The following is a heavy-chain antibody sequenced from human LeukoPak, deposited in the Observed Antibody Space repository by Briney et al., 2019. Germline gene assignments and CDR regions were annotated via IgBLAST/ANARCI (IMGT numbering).Heavy chain of an antibody. Sequence: GRSLRLSCVASGFTFSRYGMHWVRPAPGKGREWVAVIWYDGSNKDYEDAVKGRFPISRDNSKNTLYLQMNSLSAEDTAIYYCAREPYYNAGTYFPIWGQGTMVTVSS. CDR2: IWYDGSNK. CDR3: AREPYYNAGTYFPI. J-gene: IGHJ3*02. V-gene: IGHV3-33*01. CDR1: GFTFSRYG. D-gene: IGHD3-10*01.